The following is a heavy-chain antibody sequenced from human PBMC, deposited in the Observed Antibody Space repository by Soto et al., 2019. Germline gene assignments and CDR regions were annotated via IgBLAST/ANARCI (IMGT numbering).Heavy chain of an antibody. J-gene: IGHJ6*02. CDR2: IIPIFGTA. CDR3: ASALGYCSSTSCHKKNYYYYYGMEV. Sequence: GASVKVSCKASGGTFSSYAISWVRQAPGQGLEWIGGIIPIFGTANYAQKFQGRVTITADESTSTAYMELSSLRSEDTAVYYCASALGYCSSTSCHKKNYYYYYGMEVWGQGTTVTVSS. V-gene: IGHV1-69*13. CDR1: GGTFSSYA. D-gene: IGHD2-2*01.